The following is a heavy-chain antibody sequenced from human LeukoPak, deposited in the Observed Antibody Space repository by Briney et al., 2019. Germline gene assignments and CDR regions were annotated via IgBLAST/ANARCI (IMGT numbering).Heavy chain of an antibody. Sequence: GGSLRLSCAASGFIFRNYWMSWVRQGPGEGPEWVANINQGGSEKYYVDSVKGRFTISRDNAKNSLDLQMKSLRVEDTAIYYCARLAVPPGNRGWYYEQWGQGTLVTVSS. CDR1: GFIFRNYW. D-gene: IGHD2-2*01. V-gene: IGHV3-7*03. CDR3: ARLAVPPGNRGWYYEQ. CDR2: INQGGSEK. J-gene: IGHJ4*02.